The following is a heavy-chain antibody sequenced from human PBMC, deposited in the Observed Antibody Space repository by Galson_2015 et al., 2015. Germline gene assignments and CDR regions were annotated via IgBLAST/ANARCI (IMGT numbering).Heavy chain of an antibody. CDR3: ATGPYYYDSSVSFAFDI. CDR2: INAGNGNT. D-gene: IGHD3-22*01. J-gene: IGHJ3*02. CDR1: GYTFTSYA. Sequence: SVKVSCKASGYTFTSYAMHWVRQAPRQRLEWMGWINAGNGNTKYSQKFQGRVTITRDTSASTAYMELSSLRSEDTAVYYCATGPYYYDSSVSFAFDIWGQGTMVTVSS. V-gene: IGHV1-3*01.